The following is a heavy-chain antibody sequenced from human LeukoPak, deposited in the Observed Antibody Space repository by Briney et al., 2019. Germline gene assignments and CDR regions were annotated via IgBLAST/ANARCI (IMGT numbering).Heavy chain of an antibody. Sequence: GGSLRLSCAASGFTFSSYWMTWVRQVPGKGLEWVANIKQDGSEKYYVDSVKGRFTISRDNAKNSLYLQMNSLRGEDTAVYYCARDPPLIAAAGSRYFQHWGQGTLVTVSS. V-gene: IGHV3-7*01. CDR3: ARDPPLIAAAGSRYFQH. J-gene: IGHJ1*01. D-gene: IGHD6-13*01. CDR2: IKQDGSEK. CDR1: GFTFSSYW.